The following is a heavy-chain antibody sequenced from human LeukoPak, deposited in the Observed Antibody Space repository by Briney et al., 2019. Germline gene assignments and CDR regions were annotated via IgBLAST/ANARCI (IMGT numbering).Heavy chain of an antibody. Sequence: SVKVSCKASGGTFSSYAISWVRQAPEQGLEWMGGIIPIFGTANYAQKFQGRVTITADESTSTAYMELSSLRSEDTAVYYCARSHGRYCSGGSCHEGYFDYWGQGTLVTVSS. CDR3: ARSHGRYCSGGSCHEGYFDY. J-gene: IGHJ4*02. CDR1: GGTFSSYA. V-gene: IGHV1-69*13. CDR2: IIPIFGTA. D-gene: IGHD2-15*01.